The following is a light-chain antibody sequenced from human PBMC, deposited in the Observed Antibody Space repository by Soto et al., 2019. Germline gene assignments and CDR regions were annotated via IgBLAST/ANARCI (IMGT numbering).Light chain of an antibody. CDR1: QSVLYSSNNKNY. J-gene: IGKJ2*01. Sequence: DIVMTQSPDSLAVSLGERATINCKSSQSVLYSSNNKNYLAWYQHKPGQPPKLLIYWASTRESGVPDRFSVSGSGTDFTLTISSLQAEDVAVYYCQQYYSTLYTFGQGTKLEIK. CDR3: QQYYSTLYT. CDR2: WAS. V-gene: IGKV4-1*01.